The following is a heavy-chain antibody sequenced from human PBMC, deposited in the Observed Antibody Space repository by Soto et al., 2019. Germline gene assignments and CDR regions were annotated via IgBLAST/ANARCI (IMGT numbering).Heavy chain of an antibody. V-gene: IGHV1-3*01. CDR1: GYTFTSYA. Sequence: GASVKVSCKASGYTFTSYAMHWVRQAPGQRLEWMGWINAGNGNTKYSQKFQGRVTITRDTSASTAYMELSSLRSEDTALYYCARGAGVTRLYYYYYMDVWGKGTTVTAP. J-gene: IGHJ6*03. D-gene: IGHD2-21*02. CDR3: ARGAGVTRLYYYYYMDV. CDR2: INAGNGNT.